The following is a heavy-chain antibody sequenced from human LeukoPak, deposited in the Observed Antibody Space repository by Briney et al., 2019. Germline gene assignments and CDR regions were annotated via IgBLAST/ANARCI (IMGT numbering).Heavy chain of an antibody. CDR1: GFTFSSYA. J-gene: IGHJ4*02. D-gene: IGHD5-12*01. CDR3: AKAVSPVDVGY. CDR2: ISGSGDST. Sequence: GGSLRLSCAASGFTFSSYAISWVRQAPGKGLEWVSAISGSGDSTYYADTVKGRFTISRDNSKNTLNLQMNSLRAEDTAVYFCAKAVSPVDVGYWGRGTVVTVSS. V-gene: IGHV3-23*01.